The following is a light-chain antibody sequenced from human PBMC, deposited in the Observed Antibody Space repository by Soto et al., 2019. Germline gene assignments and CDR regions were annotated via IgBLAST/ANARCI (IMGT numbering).Light chain of an antibody. J-gene: IGKJ1*01. Sequence: EIVMTQSPAALSVSPGERATLSCRASQSVSSNLAWYHQKPGQAPRLLIYGASTRATGIPARFSGSGSGTQLTLTISSLQSEDFATYYCQQYNSYSWAFGQGTQVDI. CDR3: QQYNSYSWA. CDR1: QSVSSN. V-gene: IGKV3-15*01. CDR2: GAS.